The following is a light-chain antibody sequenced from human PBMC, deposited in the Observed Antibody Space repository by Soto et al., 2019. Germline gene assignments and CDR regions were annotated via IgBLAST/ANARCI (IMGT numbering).Light chain of an antibody. V-gene: IGKV3-20*01. CDR2: GAS. CDR1: QSVSSN. CDR3: QQYGSSGT. Sequence: EIGLTQSRATLSVSPGERASLSCRASQSVSSNLAWYQQKPGQAPRLLIYGASNRATGIPDRFSGSGSGTDFTLTISRLEPEDFAVYYCQQYGSSGTFGQGTKVDIK. J-gene: IGKJ1*01.